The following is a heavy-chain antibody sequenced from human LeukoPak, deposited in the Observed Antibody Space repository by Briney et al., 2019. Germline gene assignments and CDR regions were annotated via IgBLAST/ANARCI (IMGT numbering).Heavy chain of an antibody. D-gene: IGHD6-13*01. J-gene: IGHJ3*02. CDR2: ISSSSSYT. V-gene: IGHV3-11*05. Sequence: GGSLRLSCAASGFTFSDYYMSWIRQAPGKGLEWVSYISSSSSYTNYADSVKGRFTISRDNAKNSLYLQMNSLRAEDTAVYYCARDMAAAGTGAFDTWGQGTMVTVSS. CDR3: ARDMAAAGTGAFDT. CDR1: GFTFSDYY.